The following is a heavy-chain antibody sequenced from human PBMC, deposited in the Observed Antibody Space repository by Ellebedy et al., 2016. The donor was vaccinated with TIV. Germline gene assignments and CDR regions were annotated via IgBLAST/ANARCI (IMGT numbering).Heavy chain of an antibody. D-gene: IGHD1-26*01. Sequence: AASVKVSCKVSGYTLTELSMNWVRQPPGKGIAWMGGFDPEDGETISAQKFLGRVTMPEDTSTDTADMELSSLRSGETAVYYCATETQYSGSYLFQHWGQGTLVTVSS. V-gene: IGHV1-24*01. CDR2: FDPEDGET. CDR3: ATETQYSGSYLFQH. CDR1: GYTLTELS. J-gene: IGHJ1*01.